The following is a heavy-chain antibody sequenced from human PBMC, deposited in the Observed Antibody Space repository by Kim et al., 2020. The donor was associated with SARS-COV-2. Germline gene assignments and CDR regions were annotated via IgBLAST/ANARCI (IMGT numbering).Heavy chain of an antibody. Sequence: SETLSLTCAVYGGSFSGYYWSWIRQPPGKGLEWIGEINHSGSTNYNPSLKSRVTISVDTSKNQFSLKLSSVTAADTAVYYCARGPSCSSTSCYFTGYYGMDVWGQGTTVTVSS. J-gene: IGHJ6*02. D-gene: IGHD2-2*01. V-gene: IGHV4-34*01. CDR2: INHSGST. CDR3: ARGPSCSSTSCYFTGYYGMDV. CDR1: GGSFSGYY.